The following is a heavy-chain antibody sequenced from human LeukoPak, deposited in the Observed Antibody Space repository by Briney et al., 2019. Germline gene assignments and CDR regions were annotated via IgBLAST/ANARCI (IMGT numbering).Heavy chain of an antibody. CDR3: ARQSGVTTLLGIDY. J-gene: IGHJ4*02. D-gene: IGHD4-17*01. CDR2: IYYSGNT. V-gene: IGHV4-39*01. Sequence: PSETLSLTCTVSGGSISTSSHYWGWIRQPPGKGLEWIGSIYYSGNTYYNPSLKSRVTISVDTSKNQFSLKLNSVTAADTAVYYCARQSGVTTLLGIDYWGQGTLVTVSS. CDR1: GGSISTSSHY.